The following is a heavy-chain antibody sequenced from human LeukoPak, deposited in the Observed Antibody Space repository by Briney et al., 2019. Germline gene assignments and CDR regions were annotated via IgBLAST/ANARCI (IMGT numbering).Heavy chain of an antibody. CDR3: ARRGFTFGGVIVISFDY. Sequence: PGGSLRLSCAASGFTVSSNYMSWVRQAPGKGLEWVSVIYSGGSTYYADSVKGRFTISRDNAKNSLYLQMNSLRAEDTAVYYCARRGFTFGGVIVISFDYWGQGTLVTVSS. CDR2: IYSGGST. V-gene: IGHV3-66*01. D-gene: IGHD3-16*02. CDR1: GFTVSSNY. J-gene: IGHJ4*02.